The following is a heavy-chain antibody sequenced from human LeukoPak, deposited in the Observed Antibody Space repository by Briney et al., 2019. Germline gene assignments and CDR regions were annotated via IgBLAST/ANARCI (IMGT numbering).Heavy chain of an antibody. J-gene: IGHJ4*02. CDR3: AAICFGNLAIDY. V-gene: IGHV4-61*01. D-gene: IGHD3-10*01. CDR2: ISYSGST. Sequence: SETLSLTCTVSGEAVTSNSYYWSRIRQPPGKGLEWIGYISYSGSTNYNPSLKSRITISVDTSKNQFSLKLTSVTAADTAVYYCAAICFGNLAIDYWGQGTLVTVSS. CDR1: GEAVTSNSYY.